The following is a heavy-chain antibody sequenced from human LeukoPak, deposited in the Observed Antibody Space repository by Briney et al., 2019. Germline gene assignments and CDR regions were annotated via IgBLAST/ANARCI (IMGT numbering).Heavy chain of an antibody. CDR3: AKSFLTGYSLFDS. Sequence: GGSLRLSCAASGFTFRCYYMSWLRQAPGKGLEWVSAISGSGDSIFYTDSVKGRFTISRDNSKTTLYVQMNSLRAEDTAVFYCAKSFLTGYSLFDSWGQGTLVTVSS. D-gene: IGHD3-9*01. V-gene: IGHV3-23*01. CDR2: ISGSGDSI. CDR1: GFTFRCYY. J-gene: IGHJ4*02.